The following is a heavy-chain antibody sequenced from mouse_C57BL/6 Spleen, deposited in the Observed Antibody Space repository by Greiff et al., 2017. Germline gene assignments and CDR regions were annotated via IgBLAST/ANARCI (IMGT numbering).Heavy chain of an antibody. J-gene: IGHJ1*03. CDR3: ARWDGSRYFDD. V-gene: IGHV8-12*01. Sequence: QVTLKESGPGILQSSQTLSLTCSFSGFSLSTSGMGVSWIRQPSGQGLVWLAHTYWDGDKRYNPSLKSRLTISQDTSSNQVFLKISSVDTADTATYYCARWDGSRYFDDWGTGTTVTVSS. D-gene: IGHD1-1*01. CDR2: TYWDGDK. CDR1: GFSLSTSGMG.